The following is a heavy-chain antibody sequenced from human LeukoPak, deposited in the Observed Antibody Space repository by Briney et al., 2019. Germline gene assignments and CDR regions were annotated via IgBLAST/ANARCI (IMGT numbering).Heavy chain of an antibody. J-gene: IGHJ6*02. V-gene: IGHV3-23*01. CDR1: GFDFSSNW. Sequence: GGSLRLSCAASGFDFSSNWMHWVRHAPGQGLEWVSAISGNGGNTYYTDSVKGRFTFSRDNSKNTLFLQMNSLRAEDTAVYYCAKNLGGTYYVGVYYYSGVDVWGQGTTVTVSS. CDR2: ISGNGGNT. D-gene: IGHD3-10*02. CDR3: AKNLGGTYYVGVYYYSGVDV.